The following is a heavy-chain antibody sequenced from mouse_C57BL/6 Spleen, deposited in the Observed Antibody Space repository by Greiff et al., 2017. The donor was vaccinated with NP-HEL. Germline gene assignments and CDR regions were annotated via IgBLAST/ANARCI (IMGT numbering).Heavy chain of an antibody. CDR1: GYAFSSSW. J-gene: IGHJ2*01. Sequence: QVQLQQSGPELVKPGASVKISCKASGYAFSSSWMNWVKQRPGKGLEWIGRIYPGDGDTNYNGKFKGKATLTADKYSSTAYMQLSSLTSEDSAVYCCARSDDYNYFDYWGQGTTLTVSS. V-gene: IGHV1-82*01. CDR2: IYPGDGDT. D-gene: IGHD2-4*01. CDR3: ARSDDYNYFDY.